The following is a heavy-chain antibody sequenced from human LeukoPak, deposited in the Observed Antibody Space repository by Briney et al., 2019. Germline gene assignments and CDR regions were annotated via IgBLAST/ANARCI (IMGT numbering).Heavy chain of an antibody. CDR3: AREVGYYDSSGYSFPSARLTYYYYGMDV. D-gene: IGHD3-22*01. CDR1: GYTFTSYD. V-gene: IGHV1-8*01. Sequence: ASVKVSCKASGYTFTSYDINWVRQATGQGLEWMGWMNPNSGNTGYAQKFQGRVTMTRNTSISTAYMELSSLRSEDTAVYYCAREVGYYDSSGYSFPSARLTYYYYGMDVWGQGTTVTVSS. CDR2: MNPNSGNT. J-gene: IGHJ6*02.